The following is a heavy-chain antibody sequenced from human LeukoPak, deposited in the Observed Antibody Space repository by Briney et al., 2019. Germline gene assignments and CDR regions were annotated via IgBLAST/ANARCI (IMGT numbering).Heavy chain of an antibody. CDR3: ATSPNYVWGSYRRDSYFDY. J-gene: IGHJ4*02. V-gene: IGHV3-30*04. CDR2: ISYDGSNK. Sequence: GGSLRLSCAASGFTFSSYAMHWVRQAPGKGLEWVAVISYDGSNKYYADSVKGRFTISRDNSKNTLYLQMNSLRAEDTAVYYCATSPNYVWGSYRRDSYFDYWGQGTLVTVSS. CDR1: GFTFSSYA. D-gene: IGHD3-16*02.